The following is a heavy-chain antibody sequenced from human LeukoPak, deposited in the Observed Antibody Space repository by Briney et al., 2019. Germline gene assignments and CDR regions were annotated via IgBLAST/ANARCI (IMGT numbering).Heavy chain of an antibody. CDR1: GYTFTSNY. CDR2: SSPSGGST. D-gene: IGHD5-24*01. J-gene: IGHJ5*02. CDR3: ARDNSVRDEAWWFNL. V-gene: IGHV1-46*01. Sequence: ASVKVSCKAFGYTFTSNYMHWVRQAPGQGPEWMGVSSPSGGSTTYAQKFQGRVTLTRDMSTSTDYLELSSLRSEDTAVYYCARDNSVRDEAWWFNLWGQGTLVTVSS.